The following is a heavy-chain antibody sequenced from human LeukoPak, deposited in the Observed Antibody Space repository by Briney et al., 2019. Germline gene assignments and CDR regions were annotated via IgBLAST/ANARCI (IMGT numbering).Heavy chain of an antibody. D-gene: IGHD2-15*01. J-gene: IGHJ5*02. CDR3: ARDRLPLGRWFDP. Sequence: GGSLRLSCAASGFTFSSYWMSWVRQAPGKGLEWVANIKQDGSEKYYVDSVKGRFTISRDNAKNSLYLQMNSLRAEDTAVYYCARDRLPLGRWFDPWGQGTLVTVSS. CDR1: GFTFSSYW. CDR2: IKQDGSEK. V-gene: IGHV3-7*01.